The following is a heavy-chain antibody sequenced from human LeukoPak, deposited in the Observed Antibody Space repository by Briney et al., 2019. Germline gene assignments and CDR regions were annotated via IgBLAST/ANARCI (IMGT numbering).Heavy chain of an antibody. V-gene: IGHV4-34*01. CDR3: ARHVPTMIAVAFDI. CDR1: GGSFSGYY. D-gene: IGHD3-22*01. J-gene: IGHJ3*02. CDR2: IYYSGST. Sequence: SETLSLTCAVYGGSFSGYYWSWIRQPPGKGLEWIGSIYYSGSTYYNPSLKSRVTISVDTSKNQFSLKLSSVTAADTAVYYCARHVPTMIAVAFDIWGQGTMVTVSS.